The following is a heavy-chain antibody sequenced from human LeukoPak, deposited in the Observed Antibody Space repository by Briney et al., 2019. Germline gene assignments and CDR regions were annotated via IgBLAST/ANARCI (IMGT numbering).Heavy chain of an antibody. J-gene: IGHJ3*02. Sequence: SETLSLTCTVSGGSISSYYWSWIRQPPGKGLEWIGYIYYSGSTNYNPSLKSRVTISVDTSKNQFSLKLSSVTAADTAVYYCARVRMEWLFRWFAFDIWGQGTTVTVSS. CDR1: GGSISSYY. CDR3: ARVRMEWLFRWFAFDI. D-gene: IGHD3-3*01. V-gene: IGHV4-59*01. CDR2: IYYSGST.